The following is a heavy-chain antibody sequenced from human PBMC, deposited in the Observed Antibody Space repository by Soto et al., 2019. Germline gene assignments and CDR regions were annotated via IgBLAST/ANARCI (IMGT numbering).Heavy chain of an antibody. CDR1: GYTFTSYY. D-gene: IGHD6-6*01. J-gene: IGHJ5*02. Sequence: ASVKVSCKASGYTFTSYYMHWVRQAPGQGLEWMGIINPSGGSTSYAQKFQGRVTMTRDTSTSTVYMELSSLRSEDTAVYYCAREYPASEYSSSSAHWLDPWGQGTMVTVSS. CDR3: AREYPASEYSSSSAHWLDP. V-gene: IGHV1-46*01. CDR2: INPSGGST.